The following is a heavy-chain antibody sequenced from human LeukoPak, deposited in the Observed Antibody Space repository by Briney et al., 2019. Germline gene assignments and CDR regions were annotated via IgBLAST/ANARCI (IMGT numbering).Heavy chain of an antibody. CDR2: ISSSGATT. CDR3: AGRTVVPGTLEF. V-gene: IGHV3-23*01. D-gene: IGHD6-19*01. Sequence: GGSLRLSCAASGITFGSSSMSWVRQAPGKGLEWVAGISSSGATTYYADSLKGRFTISRDNSKNTLYLQMNSLRAEDTAVYYCAGRTVVPGTLEFWGQGILVTASS. CDR1: GITFGSSS. J-gene: IGHJ4*01.